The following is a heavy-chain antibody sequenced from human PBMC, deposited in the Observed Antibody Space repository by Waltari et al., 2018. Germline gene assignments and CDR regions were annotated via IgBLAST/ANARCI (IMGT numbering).Heavy chain of an antibody. J-gene: IGHJ4*02. CDR2: IKQDGSEK. V-gene: IGHV3-7*01. CDR3: ASPDLIAAAGTYFDY. CDR1: GFTFSSYW. D-gene: IGHD6-13*01. Sequence: EVQLVESGGGLVQPGGSLRLSCAASGFTFSSYWMSWVRQAPGKGLEWVANIKQDGSEKYYVDSGKGRFTISRDNAKNSLYLQMNSLRAEDTAVYYCASPDLIAAAGTYFDYWGQGTLVTVSS.